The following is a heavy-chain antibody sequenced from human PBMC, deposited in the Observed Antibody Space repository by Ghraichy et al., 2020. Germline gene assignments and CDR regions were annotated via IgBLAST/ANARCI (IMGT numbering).Heavy chain of an antibody. J-gene: IGHJ6*02. CDR1: GFTFRSYW. V-gene: IGHV3-7*01. CDR3: ARLYCTSTICYTKRADFYHGVDV. Sequence: GESLNISCAASGFTFRSYWMSWVRQAPGKGLEWVANIKQDGSEKYYVDSVEGRFTISRDNAKNSLYLQMNSLRAEDTAVYYCARLYCTSTICYTKRADFYHGVDVWGQGTTVTVSS. D-gene: IGHD2-2*02. CDR2: IKQDGSEK.